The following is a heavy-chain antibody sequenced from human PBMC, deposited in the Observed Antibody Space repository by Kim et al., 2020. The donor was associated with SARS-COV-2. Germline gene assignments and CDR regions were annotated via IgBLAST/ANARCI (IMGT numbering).Heavy chain of an antibody. CDR3: GGSSDY. D-gene: IGHD1-26*01. V-gene: IGHV3-21*01. J-gene: IGHJ4*02. CDR2: SSSSDI. Sequence: SSSSDIYYADSGKGRFTISRDNAKNSLYLQMNSLRAEDTAVYYCGGSSDYWGQGTLVTVSS.